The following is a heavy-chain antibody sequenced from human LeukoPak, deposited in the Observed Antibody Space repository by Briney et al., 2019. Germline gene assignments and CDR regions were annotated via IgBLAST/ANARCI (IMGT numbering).Heavy chain of an antibody. Sequence: PSETLSLTCTVSGGSISSYYWSWIRQPAGKGLEWIGRIYTSGSTNYNPSLKSRVTMSVDTSKNQFSLKLSSVTAADTAVYYCARELGYYYGSGSSDYYYYFYYMDVWGKGTTVTISS. V-gene: IGHV4-4*07. CDR1: GGSISSYY. D-gene: IGHD3-10*01. J-gene: IGHJ6*03. CDR3: ARELGYYYGSGSSDYYYYFYYMDV. CDR2: IYTSGST.